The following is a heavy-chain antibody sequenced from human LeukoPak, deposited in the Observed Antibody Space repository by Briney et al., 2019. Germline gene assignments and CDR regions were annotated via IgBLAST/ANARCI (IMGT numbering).Heavy chain of an antibody. J-gene: IGHJ4*02. V-gene: IGHV3-21*05. Sequence: GGSLRLSCAASGFTFSTYSMNWVRQAPGKGLEWVSYISPTSRDMYYADSVEGRLTISRDNAKNSLYLQMNSLRVEDTAVYYCARGRGWFGELTLARFDYWGQGTLVTVSS. CDR2: ISPTSRDM. D-gene: IGHD3-10*01. CDR3: ARGRGWFGELTLARFDY. CDR1: GFTFSTYS.